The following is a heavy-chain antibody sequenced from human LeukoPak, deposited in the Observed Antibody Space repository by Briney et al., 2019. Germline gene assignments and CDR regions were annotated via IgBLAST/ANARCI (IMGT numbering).Heavy chain of an antibody. J-gene: IGHJ6*03. V-gene: IGHV3-30*02. CDR3: AKSSSSWSSYSYMDV. CDR1: GFTFSSYG. CDR2: IRFDGSNK. Sequence: GGSLRLSCAASGFTFSSYGIHWVRQAPGKGLEWVAFIRFDGSNKYYADSVKGRFTISRDNSKNTLYLQMNSLRAEDTAVYYCAKSSSSWSSYSYMDVWGKGTTVTISS. D-gene: IGHD6-13*01.